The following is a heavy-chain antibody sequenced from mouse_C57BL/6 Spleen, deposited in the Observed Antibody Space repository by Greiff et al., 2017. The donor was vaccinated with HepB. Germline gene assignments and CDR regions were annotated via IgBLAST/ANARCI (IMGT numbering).Heavy chain of an antibody. CDR1: GYTFTSYG. CDR3: ANYYGSSNGYFDV. Sequence: VQLQQSGAELARPGASVKLSCKASGYTFTSYGISWVKQRTGQGLEWIGEIYPRSGNTYYNEKFKGKATLTADKSSSTAYMELSSLTSEDSAVYFCANYYGSSNGYFDVWGTGTTVTVSS. V-gene: IGHV1-81*01. J-gene: IGHJ1*03. D-gene: IGHD1-1*01. CDR2: IYPRSGNT.